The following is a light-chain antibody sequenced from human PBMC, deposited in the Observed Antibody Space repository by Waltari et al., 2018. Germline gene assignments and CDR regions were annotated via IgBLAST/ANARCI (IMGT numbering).Light chain of an antibody. CDR3: QTGGFGIWV. CDR2: VNSDGSH. J-gene: IGLJ3*02. CDR1: SGHSNYA. V-gene: IGLV4-69*01. Sequence: QLLLTQSPSASASLGASVTLTCPLSSGHSNYAIAWHQQHPHKGPRYLMKVNSDGSHSKGDGIPDRFSGSSSGAERYLTISSLQSEDEADYYCQTGGFGIWVFGGGTKLTVL.